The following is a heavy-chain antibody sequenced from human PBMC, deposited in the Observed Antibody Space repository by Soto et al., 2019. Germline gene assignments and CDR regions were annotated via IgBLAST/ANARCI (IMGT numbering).Heavy chain of an antibody. CDR1: GGSFSGYY. J-gene: IGHJ4*02. Sequence: QVQLQQWGAGLLKPSETLSLTCAVYGGSFSGYYWSWIRQPPGKGLEWIGEINHRGSTNYNPSLRRGVTXXVXTXXNQFALKLSSVTAADTAVYYCARGSTNWNDGSLDYWGQGTLVTVSS. V-gene: IGHV4-34*01. D-gene: IGHD1-20*01. CDR2: INHRGST. CDR3: ARGSTNWNDGSLDY.